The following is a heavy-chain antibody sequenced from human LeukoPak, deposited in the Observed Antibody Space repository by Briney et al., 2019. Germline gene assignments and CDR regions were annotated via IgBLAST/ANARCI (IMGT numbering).Heavy chain of an antibody. Sequence: SETLSLTCTVSGGSISSYYWSWIRQPAGKGLEWIGRIYTSGSTYYNPSLKSRVTMSVDTSKNQFSLKLSSVTAADAAVYFCARGPYCGGDCYFAYWGQGTLVTVSS. D-gene: IGHD2-21*02. V-gene: IGHV4-4*07. CDR3: ARGPYCGGDCYFAY. CDR1: GGSISSYY. CDR2: IYTSGST. J-gene: IGHJ4*02.